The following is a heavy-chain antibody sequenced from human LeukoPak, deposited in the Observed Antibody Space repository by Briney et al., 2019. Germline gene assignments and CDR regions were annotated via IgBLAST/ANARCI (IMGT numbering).Heavy chain of an antibody. V-gene: IGHV3-48*03. Sequence: GGSLRLSCEASGFTFSNCEMNWVRQAPGKGLEWVSSMSGTGRTVHYADSGKGRFTISRDNAKNSLHLQMNSLRAEDTAVYYCARVGRSGWTVDYWGQGTLVTVSS. CDR3: ARVGRSGWTVDY. D-gene: IGHD6-19*01. J-gene: IGHJ4*02. CDR1: GFTFSNCE. CDR2: MSGTGRTV.